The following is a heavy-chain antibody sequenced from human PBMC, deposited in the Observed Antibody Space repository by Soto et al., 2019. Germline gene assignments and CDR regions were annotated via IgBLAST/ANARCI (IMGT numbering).Heavy chain of an antibody. CDR3: ARGGASVTTPFDY. V-gene: IGHV3-11*01. D-gene: IGHD4-17*01. CDR1: GFAFSDPY. J-gene: IGHJ4*02. CDR2: FISSGITL. Sequence: GGSLRLSCAASGFAFSDPYMSWIRQAPGKGLEWFSYFISSGITLYYADSVKARFTISRDNAKKSFYFQMDSLTADDTAVYYCARGGASVTTPFDYWGQGTQVTVSS.